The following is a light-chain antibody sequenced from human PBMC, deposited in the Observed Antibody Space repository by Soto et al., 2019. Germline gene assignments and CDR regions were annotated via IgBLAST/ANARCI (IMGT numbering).Light chain of an antibody. CDR2: GVS. V-gene: IGKV3-20*01. J-gene: IGKJ3*01. CDR3: QQYASSPFT. CDR1: QTVSSSY. Sequence: EIVLTQSPGTLSLSPGEGATLSCRASQTVSSSYLAWYQQKPGQAPRLLIFGVSSRATGIPDRFSGSGSGTDFTLTISRLEPEDFAVYYCQQYASSPFTFGPGTTVDIK.